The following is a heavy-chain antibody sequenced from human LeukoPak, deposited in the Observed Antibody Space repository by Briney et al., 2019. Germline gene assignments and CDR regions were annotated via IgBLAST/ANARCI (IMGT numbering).Heavy chain of an antibody. CDR3: ARDMTTATTCYLQH. D-gene: IGHD4-17*01. Sequence: GGSLRLSCAASGFTFSSYSMQWVRQAPGKGLEWVSSISSSSSYIYYADSVKGRFTISRDNAKNSLYLQMNSLRAEDTAVYYCARDMTTATTCYLQHWGQGTLVTVSS. J-gene: IGHJ1*01. CDR2: ISSSSSYI. V-gene: IGHV3-21*01. CDR1: GFTFSSYS.